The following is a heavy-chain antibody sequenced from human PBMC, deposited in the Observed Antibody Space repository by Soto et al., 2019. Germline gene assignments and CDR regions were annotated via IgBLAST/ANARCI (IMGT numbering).Heavy chain of an antibody. V-gene: IGHV1-2*02. J-gene: IGHJ6*02. D-gene: IGHD2-2*02. CDR1: GYTFTGYY. CDR3: ARGWACSSTSRYRAYYYYYGMDV. CDR2: INPNSGGT. Sequence: DSVTVSCKASGYTFTGYYMHWVRQAPGQGLEWMGWINPNSGGTNYAQKFQGRVTMTRDTSISTAYMELSRLRSDDTAVYYCARGWACSSTSRYRAYYYYYGMDVWGQGTTVTVSS.